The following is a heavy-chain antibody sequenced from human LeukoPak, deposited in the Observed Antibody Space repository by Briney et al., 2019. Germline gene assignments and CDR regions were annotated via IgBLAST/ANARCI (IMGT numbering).Heavy chain of an antibody. D-gene: IGHD1-1*01. CDR1: GFTFSDSY. CDR3: ARELDRHTAALSY. CDR2: ISPSGDII. J-gene: IGHJ4*02. Sequence: PGGSLRLSCAASGFTFSDSYMSWIRQAPGKGLEWVSYISPSGDIIYYADSVKGRFTISRDNAKNTLYLQMDSLRPEDTAVYYCARELDRHTAALSYWGQGTLVTVSS. V-gene: IGHV3-11*04.